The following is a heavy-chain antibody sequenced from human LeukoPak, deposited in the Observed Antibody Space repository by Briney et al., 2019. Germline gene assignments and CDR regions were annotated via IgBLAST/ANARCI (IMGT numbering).Heavy chain of an antibody. CDR1: GFTCSSYA. V-gene: IGHV3-23*01. Sequence: GGSLRLSCAASGFTCSSYAMSWVRQAPGKGLEWVSLISGSGDSTYSADSVKGRFTISRGKSKNMLYLQINSLRAEDTAVYYCARHEGIAVGPFDPWGQGTLVTVSS. J-gene: IGHJ5*02. CDR3: ARHEGIAVGPFDP. CDR2: ISGSGDST. D-gene: IGHD6-19*01.